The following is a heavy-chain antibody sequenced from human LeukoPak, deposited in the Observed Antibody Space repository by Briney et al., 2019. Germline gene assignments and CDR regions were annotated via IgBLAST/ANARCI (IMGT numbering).Heavy chain of an antibody. Sequence: GGSLRLSCAASGFTFSSYSMNRVRQAPGKGLEWVSSISSSSSYIYYADSVKGRFTISRDNAKNSLYLQMNSLRAEDTAVYYCARDLVSRYYYDSSGYGIWGQGTLVTVSS. CDR1: GFTFSSYS. CDR2: ISSSSSYI. CDR3: ARDLVSRYYYDSSGYGI. J-gene: IGHJ4*02. D-gene: IGHD3-22*01. V-gene: IGHV3-21*01.